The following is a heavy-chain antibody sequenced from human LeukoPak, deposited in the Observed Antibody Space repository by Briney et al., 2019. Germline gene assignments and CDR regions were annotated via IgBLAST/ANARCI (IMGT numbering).Heavy chain of an antibody. CDR3: ARDWRAEAGPFDY. V-gene: IGHV3-30-3*01. D-gene: IGHD6-19*01. J-gene: IGHJ4*02. CDR1: GFNFRTYA. CDR2: ISYDGTNK. Sequence: GGSLRLSCATSGFNFRTYALHWVRQTPGKGLEWVTLISYDGTNKYYADSVKGRFTISRDNSKNTLYLQMNSLRVEDTAVDYCARDWRAEAGPFDYWGQGTLVTVSS.